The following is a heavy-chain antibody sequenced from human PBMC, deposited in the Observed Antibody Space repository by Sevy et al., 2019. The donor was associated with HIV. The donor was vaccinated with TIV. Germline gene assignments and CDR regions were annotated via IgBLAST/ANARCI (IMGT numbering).Heavy chain of an antibody. CDR1: GDXISSNSAI. J-gene: IGHJ4*02. V-gene: IGHV6-1*01. CDR3: XRSGSGXSAGKFDS. Sequence: KQSQTLSLTCDISGDXISSNSAIXXWIRQSPSXGLXXXGRTYSGSKWYXDSAVSVKGRLTVSPDTSKNQFSLRLNFVTPEDTALYFCXRSGSGXSAGKFDSWDQGTLVTVSS. D-gene: IGHD6-25*01. CDR2: TYSGSKWYX.